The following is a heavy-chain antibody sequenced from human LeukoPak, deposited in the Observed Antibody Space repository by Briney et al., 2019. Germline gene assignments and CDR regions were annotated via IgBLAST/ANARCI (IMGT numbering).Heavy chain of an antibody. CDR2: ISSSSSTI. CDR1: GFTFSSYS. D-gene: IGHD2-2*01. V-gene: IGHV3-48*01. J-gene: IGHJ6*02. Sequence: GSLRLSCAASGFTFSSYSMNWVRQAPGKGLEWVSYISSSSSTIYYADSVKGRFTISRDNAKNSLYLQMNSLRAEDTAVYYCARNLGYCSSTSCPFPFYYYYGMDVWGQGTTVTVSS. CDR3: ARNLGYCSSTSCPFPFYYYYGMDV.